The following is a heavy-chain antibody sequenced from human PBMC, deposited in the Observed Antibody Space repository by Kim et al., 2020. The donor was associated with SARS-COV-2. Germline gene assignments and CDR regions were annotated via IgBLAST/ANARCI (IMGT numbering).Heavy chain of an antibody. CDR3: AGAAAGTIRDSATDY. V-gene: IGHV4-4*07. D-gene: IGHD6-13*01. J-gene: IGHJ4*02. Sequence: PALKSRVTMSVDTSKNQFSLKLSSVTAADTAVYYCAGAAAGTIRDSATDYWGQGTLVTVSS.